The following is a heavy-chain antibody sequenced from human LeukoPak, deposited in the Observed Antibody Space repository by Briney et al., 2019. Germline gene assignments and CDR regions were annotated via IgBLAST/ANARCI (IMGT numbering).Heavy chain of an antibody. V-gene: IGHV1-18*01. CDR1: GYTFINYC. CDR3: ARVTITMIVVADY. D-gene: IGHD3-22*01. Sequence: GASVKVSCKASGYTFINYCISWVRHAPGQGLEWMGWISGYNGNTNYAQKLQGRVTMTTDTSRSTAYMELRSLRSDDTAVYYCARVTITMIVVADYWGQGTLVTVSS. J-gene: IGHJ4*02. CDR2: ISGYNGNT.